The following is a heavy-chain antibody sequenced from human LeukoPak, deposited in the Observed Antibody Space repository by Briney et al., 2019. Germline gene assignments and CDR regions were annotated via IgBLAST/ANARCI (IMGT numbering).Heavy chain of an antibody. CDR3: AKDQGLVATSSDYFDY. V-gene: IGHV3-30*02. Sequence: GGFLRLSCAASGFTFSSYGMHWVRQAPGKGLEWVAFIRYDGSNKYYADSVKGRFTISRDNSKNTLYLQMNSLRAEDTAVYYCAKDQGLVATSSDYFDYWGQGTLVTVSS. D-gene: IGHD5-12*01. CDR2: IRYDGSNK. CDR1: GFTFSSYG. J-gene: IGHJ4*02.